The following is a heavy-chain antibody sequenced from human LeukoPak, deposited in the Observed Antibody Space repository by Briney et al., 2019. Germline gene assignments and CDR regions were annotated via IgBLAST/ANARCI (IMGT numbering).Heavy chain of an antibody. D-gene: IGHD6-19*01. CDR3: ARLPPLYSSGWYAADY. CDR1: GFTVSSYN. J-gene: IGHJ4*02. V-gene: IGHV3-48*01. CDR2: ISRSSSTL. Sequence: GGSLRLSCAASGFTVSSYNMNWVRQAPGKGLEWGSYISRSSSTLYYADSVKGRLTISRDNAKNSLYLQMNSLRAEDTAVYYCARLPPLYSSGWYAADYWGQGTLVTVSS.